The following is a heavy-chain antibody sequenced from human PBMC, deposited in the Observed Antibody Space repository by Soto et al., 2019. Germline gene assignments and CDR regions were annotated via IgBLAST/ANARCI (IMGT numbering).Heavy chain of an antibody. Sequence: EVQLVESGGGLVQPGGSLKLSCAVSGITFSDSAIHWVRQASGKGLEWLGRIRSKANNYATVYAASVQGRFTISRDDSKNTAYLQMNSLKTEDTALYYCARLRGTVVRDADYWGQGTLVTVSS. CDR2: IRSKANNYAT. CDR3: ARLRGTVVRDADY. J-gene: IGHJ4*02. CDR1: GITFSDSA. D-gene: IGHD2-15*01. V-gene: IGHV3-73*02.